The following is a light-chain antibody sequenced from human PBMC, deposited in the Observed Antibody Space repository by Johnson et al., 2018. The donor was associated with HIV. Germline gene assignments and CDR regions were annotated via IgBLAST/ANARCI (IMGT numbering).Light chain of an antibody. CDR1: SSNIGNNY. Sequence: QSILTQPPSVSAAPGQKVTISCSGSSSNIGNNYVSWYQQLPGTAPKLLISDNDKRPSGIPDRFSGSKSGASATLDITGLQTGDEADYYCGTWDNSLNVYVFGTGTNVTVL. CDR3: GTWDNSLNVYV. CDR2: DND. J-gene: IGLJ1*01. V-gene: IGLV1-51*01.